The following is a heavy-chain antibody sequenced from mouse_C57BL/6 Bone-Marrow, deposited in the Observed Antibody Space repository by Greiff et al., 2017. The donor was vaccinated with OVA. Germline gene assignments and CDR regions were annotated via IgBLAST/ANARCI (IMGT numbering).Heavy chain of an antibody. CDR3: VRPRGDYAMDY. V-gene: IGHV10-1*01. Sequence: GGGLVQPKGSLKLSCAASGFSFNTYAMNWVRQAPGKGLEWVARIRSKSNNYAPYYADSVKDRFTISRDDSESMLYLQMNNLKTEDTAMYYCVRPRGDYAMDYWGQGTSVTVSS. D-gene: IGHD3-3*01. CDR2: IRSKSNNYAP. CDR1: GFSFNTYA. J-gene: IGHJ4*01.